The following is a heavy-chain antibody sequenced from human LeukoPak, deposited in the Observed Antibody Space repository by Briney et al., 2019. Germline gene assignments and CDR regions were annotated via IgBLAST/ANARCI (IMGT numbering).Heavy chain of an antibody. Sequence: PGGSLRLSCAASGFSLTNYAMSWVCHGLGKGLGWVSVINGSGSSTYDADAVKGRFTISSDDSKNTLYLQMNSLRAEDTAVYFCTKDSASFGRFDCWGQGTLVTVSS. J-gene: IGHJ4*02. CDR2: INGSGSST. D-gene: IGHD3-3*01. CDR1: GFSLTNYA. V-gene: IGHV3-23*01. CDR3: TKDSASFGRFDC.